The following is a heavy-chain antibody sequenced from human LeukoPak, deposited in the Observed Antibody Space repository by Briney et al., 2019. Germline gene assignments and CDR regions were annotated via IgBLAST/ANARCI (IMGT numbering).Heavy chain of an antibody. CDR3: ARWGSELPDDAFDI. CDR2: IRQDGSEK. J-gene: IGHJ3*02. V-gene: IGHV3-7*01. CDR1: GFTFSRYW. D-gene: IGHD6-25*01. Sequence: PTGGSLRLSCAASGFTFSRYWMSWVRQAPGKGLEWVANIRQDGSEKHYLDSVKGRITISRDNAKNSLYLQMNSLRVEDTAVYFCARWGSELPDDAFDIWGQGTMVTVSS.